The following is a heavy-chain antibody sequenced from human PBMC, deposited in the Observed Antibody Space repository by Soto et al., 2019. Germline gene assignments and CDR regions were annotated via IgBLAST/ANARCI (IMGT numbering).Heavy chain of an antibody. CDR3: ASAIPQITGTNAYYYYGTDV. V-gene: IGHV1-69*13. D-gene: IGHD1-20*01. CDR2: IIPIFGTA. CDR1: GGTFSSYA. Sequence: GASVKFSCKASGGTFSSYAISWVRQAPGQGLEWMGGIIPIFGTANYAQKFQGRVTITADESTSTAYMELSSLRSEDTAVYYCASAIPQITGTNAYYYYGTDVWGQGTTVTVSS. J-gene: IGHJ6*02.